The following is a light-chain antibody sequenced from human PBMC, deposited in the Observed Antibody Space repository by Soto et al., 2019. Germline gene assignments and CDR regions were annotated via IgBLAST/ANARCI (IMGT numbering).Light chain of an antibody. CDR3: QQRSNWLIT. CDR1: QSVSSY. J-gene: IGKJ5*01. CDR2: DAS. V-gene: IGKV3-11*01. Sequence: EIVLTQSPATLSLSPGERATLSCRASQSVSSYLAWYQQKPGQAPRLLIYDASNRATGIPARFSGSGSGTDFTLTISSLEPEDFAVYYCQQRSNWLITFGQVTRLENK.